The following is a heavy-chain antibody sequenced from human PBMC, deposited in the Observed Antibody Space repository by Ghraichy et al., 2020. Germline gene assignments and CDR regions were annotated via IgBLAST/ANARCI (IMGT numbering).Heavy chain of an antibody. CDR1: GGSFSGYY. V-gene: IGHV4-34*01. CDR2: INHGGST. CDR3: ARVINPRTIVRGVMRARGWFDP. J-gene: IGHJ5*02. Sequence: SETLSLTCAVYGGSFSGYYWSWIRQPPGKGLEWIGEINHGGSTNYNPSLKSRVTISEDTSKNQFSLKLSFVTAADTAVYYCARVINPRTIVRGVMRARGWFDPWGQGTLVTVSS. D-gene: IGHD3-10*01.